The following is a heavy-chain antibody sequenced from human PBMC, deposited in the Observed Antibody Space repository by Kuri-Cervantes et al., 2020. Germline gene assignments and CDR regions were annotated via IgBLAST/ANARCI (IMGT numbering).Heavy chain of an antibody. CDR3: ARELYCSSGSCYSYYYYGMDV. D-gene: IGHD2-15*01. Sequence: GESLKISCAASGFTFSSYSMNWVRQAPGKGLEWVSSISSSSSYIYYADSVKGRFTISRDNAKNSLYLQMNSLRAEDTAVYYCARELYCSSGSCYSYYYYGMDVWGQGTTVTVSS. CDR2: ISSSSSYI. CDR1: GFTFSSYS. J-gene: IGHJ6*02. V-gene: IGHV3-21*01.